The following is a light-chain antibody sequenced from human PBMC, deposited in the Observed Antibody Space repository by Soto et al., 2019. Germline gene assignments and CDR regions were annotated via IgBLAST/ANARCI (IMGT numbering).Light chain of an antibody. CDR1: ISDIGGYNF. V-gene: IGLV2-14*01. J-gene: IGLJ3*02. CDR3: AAWDDTLSVWV. CDR2: DVN. Sequence: QSALTQPASVSGSPGQSITISCTGTISDIGGYNFISWYQHHPGKAPKLVIYDVNNRPSGISYRFSGSKSGNTASLTISGLQSEDEADYYCAAWDDTLSVWVFGGGTQLTVL.